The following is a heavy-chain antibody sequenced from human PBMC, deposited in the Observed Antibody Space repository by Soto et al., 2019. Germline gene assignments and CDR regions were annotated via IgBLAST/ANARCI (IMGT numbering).Heavy chain of an antibody. D-gene: IGHD1-1*01. CDR2: IGGDSRTT. J-gene: IGHJ4*02. Sequence: LILSCAASGFPFSTNAMTWVRQAPGKGLEWVSIIGGDSRTTFHADSVKGRFTVSRDNSKNTVYLDMNSLRGEDTAIYYCTKDNNWDDPGWGQGTLVTVSS. CDR1: GFPFSTNA. V-gene: IGHV3-23*01. CDR3: TKDNNWDDPG.